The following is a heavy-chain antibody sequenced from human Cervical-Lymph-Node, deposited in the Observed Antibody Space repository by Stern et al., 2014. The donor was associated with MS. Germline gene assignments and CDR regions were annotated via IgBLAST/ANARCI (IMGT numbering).Heavy chain of an antibody. CDR1: GYIFTDYY. D-gene: IGHD6-6*01. CDR2: INPKSGGT. CDR3: TRALRIADRPSPGGHWFDP. Sequence: VQLVESGAEVEKPGASVKVSCKASGYIFTDYYLHWGRQAPGQGLEWMGRINPKSGGTSYAQSFQGRVTLTRDTSITTAYMDLSRLTSDDTAVYYCTRALRIADRPSPGGHWFDPWGQGTLVIVSS. V-gene: IGHV1-2*02. J-gene: IGHJ5*02.